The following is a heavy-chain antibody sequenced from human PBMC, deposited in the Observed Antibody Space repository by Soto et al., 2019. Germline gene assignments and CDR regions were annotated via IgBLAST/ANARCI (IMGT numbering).Heavy chain of an antibody. J-gene: IGHJ4*02. V-gene: IGHV1-2*02. CDR3: SRVRSGASFQY. CDR1: GATFSGNV. D-gene: IGHD3-10*01. Sequence: QVQLVQSGAEVREPGASVKVSCKPSGATFSGNVFNWVRQAPGQGLEWMGWINPDNGDTNYAQKIQDSVTMTRDTSISTAYMDLRRLSSDEASVYFCSRVRSGASFQYWGQGTLVTVSS. CDR2: INPDNGDT.